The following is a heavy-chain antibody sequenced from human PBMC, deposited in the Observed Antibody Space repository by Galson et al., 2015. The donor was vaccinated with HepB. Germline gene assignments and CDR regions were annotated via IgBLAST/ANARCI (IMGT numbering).Heavy chain of an antibody. CDR2: IWYDGSNK. CDR1: GFTFSSYG. D-gene: IGHD2-8*01. V-gene: IGHV3-33*01. Sequence: SLRLSCAASGFTFSSYGMHWVRQAPGKGLEWVAVIWYDGSNKYYADSVEGRFTISRDNSKNTLYLQMNSLRAEDTAVYYCARDPLIGYGMDVWGQGTTVTVSS. CDR3: ARDPLIGYGMDV. J-gene: IGHJ6*02.